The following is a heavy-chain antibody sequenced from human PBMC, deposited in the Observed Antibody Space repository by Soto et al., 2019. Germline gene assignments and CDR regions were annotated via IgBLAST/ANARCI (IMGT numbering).Heavy chain of an antibody. CDR1: GFSFSNYN. CDR2: ITDSSDTV. D-gene: IGHD2-2*03. V-gene: IGHV3-48*02. CDR3: ARDFGHGYYLDY. Sequence: GGSLRLSCVASGFSFSNYNMNWVRQAPGKGLEWVSYITDSSDTVHYADSVRGRFTISRDNAESSLYLQMNSLRDEDTAVYFCARDFGHGYYLDYWGRGTLVTVAS. J-gene: IGHJ4*02.